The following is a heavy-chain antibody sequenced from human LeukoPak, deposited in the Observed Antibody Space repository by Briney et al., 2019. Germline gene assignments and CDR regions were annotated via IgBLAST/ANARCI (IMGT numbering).Heavy chain of an antibody. D-gene: IGHD3-22*01. J-gene: IGHJ4*02. CDR1: GFTFSSYA. CDR2: ISGSGKFP. CDR3: AKIANFYDSSCFYG. Sequence: PGGSLRLSCAASGFTFSSYAMTWVRQAPGKGLEWVSVISGSGKFPSYADSVKGRFTISRDNAKNTLDLQMNSLEAEDTAMYYCAKIANFYDSSCFYGWGQGTLVTVSS. V-gene: IGHV3-23*01.